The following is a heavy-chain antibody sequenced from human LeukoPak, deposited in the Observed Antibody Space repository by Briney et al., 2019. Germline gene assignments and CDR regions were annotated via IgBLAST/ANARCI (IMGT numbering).Heavy chain of an antibody. CDR2: INHSGST. CDR3: ARTLRLRSYYFGY. CDR1: GGSFSGYY. Sequence: SETLSLTCAVYGGSFSGYYWSWIRQPPGKGLEWIGEINHSGSTNYNPSLKSRVTISVDTSKNQFSLKLSSVTAADTAVYYCARTLRLRSYYFGYWGQGTLVTVSS. J-gene: IGHJ4*02. V-gene: IGHV4-34*01. D-gene: IGHD5-12*01.